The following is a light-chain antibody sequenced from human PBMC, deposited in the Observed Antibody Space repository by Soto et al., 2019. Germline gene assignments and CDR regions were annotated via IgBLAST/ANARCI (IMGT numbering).Light chain of an antibody. Sequence: QSALTQPASVSGSPGQSITISCTGTSSDVGSYNLVSWYQQHPGKAPKLMIYEVSKRPSGVSNRFSGSKSGNTASLTISGLQAEDEADCYCCSYAGIVVFGGGTKLTVL. CDR2: EVS. CDR3: CSYAGIVV. V-gene: IGLV2-23*02. J-gene: IGLJ2*01. CDR1: SSDVGSYNL.